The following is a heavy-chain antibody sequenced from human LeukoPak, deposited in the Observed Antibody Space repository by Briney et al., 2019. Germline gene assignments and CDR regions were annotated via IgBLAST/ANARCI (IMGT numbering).Heavy chain of an antibody. V-gene: IGHV1-18*01. CDR2: IHIYRGNT. CDR1: GYSSTNYG. D-gene: IGHD6-13*01. J-gene: IGHJ5*02. CDR3: ARDVGITVADSFDP. Sequence: ASVKVSCKASGYSSTNYGISWVRQAPGQGLEWMGWIHIYRGNTNYAQKFQGRVAMTTDTSTSTVYMEVRGLRSDDTAMYYCARDVGITVADSFDPWGQGTLVTVSS.